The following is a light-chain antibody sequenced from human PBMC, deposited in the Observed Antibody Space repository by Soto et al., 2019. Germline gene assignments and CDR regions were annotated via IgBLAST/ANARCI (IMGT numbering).Light chain of an antibody. J-gene: IGKJ3*01. CDR3: QQYDTLSFT. V-gene: IGKV1-33*01. Sequence: DIQMTQSPSSLSASVGDRVTITCQASHDISNYLNWYQQKLGKAHKLLIYDASNLEPGVPSRFSGSGSGTKFIFTISSLQPEDIATYYCQQYDTLSFTFGPGTKVDL. CDR2: DAS. CDR1: HDISNY.